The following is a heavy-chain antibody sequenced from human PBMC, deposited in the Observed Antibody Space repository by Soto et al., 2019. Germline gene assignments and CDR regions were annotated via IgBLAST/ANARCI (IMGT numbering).Heavy chain of an antibody. CDR3: ARVMAAMQNWLDP. D-gene: IGHD2-2*01. CDR1: GGSIGSIDYF. J-gene: IGHJ5*02. CDR2: IYHAGTT. V-gene: IGHV4-30-4*01. Sequence: SETLSLTCRVSGGSIGSIDYFWSWIRQPPGKGLEWIGFIYHAGTTYYNPSLRSRVTISIDTSKSQFSMKLNSVTAADTAVYYCARVMAAMQNWLDPWGQGTLVTVSS.